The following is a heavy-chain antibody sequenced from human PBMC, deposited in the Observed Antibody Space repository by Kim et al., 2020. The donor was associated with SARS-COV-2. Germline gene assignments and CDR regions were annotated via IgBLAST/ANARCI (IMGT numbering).Heavy chain of an antibody. CDR2: INPRSGNT. V-gene: IGHV1-46*01. D-gene: IGHD1-26*01. J-gene: IGHJ4*02. CDR1: GYTFTSYH. CDR3: ARGYIVGATHFDY. Sequence: ASVKVSCMASGYTFTSYHIHWVRQAPGQGLEWMGIINPRSGNTAYAQRFQGRLTMTRDTSTSTVYIQLSSLRSEDMAVYYCARGYIVGATHFDYWGQGTLVTVSP.